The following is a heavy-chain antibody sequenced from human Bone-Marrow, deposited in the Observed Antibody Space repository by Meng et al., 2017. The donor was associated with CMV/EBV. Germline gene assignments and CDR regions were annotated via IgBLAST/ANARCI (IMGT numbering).Heavy chain of an antibody. D-gene: IGHD2-21*01. CDR2: IKPDGSEK. CDR3: ARGWWWGFDY. CDR1: GFTFSDYW. Sequence: GGSLRLSCAASGFTFSDYWMKWVRQAPGKGPEWVASIKPDGSEKYSVDSVKGRFTFSRDNAKNSLYLQMDSLRDDDTAVYYCARGWWWGFDYWGQGTLVTVSS. V-gene: IGHV3-7*04. J-gene: IGHJ4*02.